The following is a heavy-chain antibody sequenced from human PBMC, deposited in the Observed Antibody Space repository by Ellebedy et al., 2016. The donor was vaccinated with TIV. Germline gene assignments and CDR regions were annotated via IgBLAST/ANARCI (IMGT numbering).Heavy chain of an antibody. CDR3: ARDPGGYCSGGSCYYLDY. D-gene: IGHD2-15*01. CDR1: GYTFTSYY. Sequence: AASVKVSCKASGYTFTSYYIHWVRQAPGQGLEWMGVITPSGGSTTLAQKFQGRVTMPRDTSTSSVFLELSSLRSDDTAVYYCARDPGGYCSGGSCYYLDYWGQGTLVTVSS. V-gene: IGHV1-46*01. J-gene: IGHJ4*02. CDR2: ITPSGGST.